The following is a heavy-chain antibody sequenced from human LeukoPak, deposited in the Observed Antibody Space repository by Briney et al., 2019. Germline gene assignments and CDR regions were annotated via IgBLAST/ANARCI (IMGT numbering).Heavy chain of an antibody. CDR3: ARLGGEYSYGYWGSY. Sequence: GESLKISCQASGYTFAKYWIGWVRQMPGKGLEWMGIIYPGDSDTRYSPSFQGQVTISADKSISTAYLQWSSLKASDAAMYYCARLGGEYSYGYWGSYWGQGTLVTVSS. CDR1: GYTFAKYW. J-gene: IGHJ4*02. V-gene: IGHV5-51*01. D-gene: IGHD5-18*01. CDR2: IYPGDSDT.